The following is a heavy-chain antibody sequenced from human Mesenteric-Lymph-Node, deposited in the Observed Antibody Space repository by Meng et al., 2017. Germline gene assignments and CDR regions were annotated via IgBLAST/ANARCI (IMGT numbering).Heavy chain of an antibody. Sequence: ASVKVSCKASGYTFTGYYMHWVRQAPGQGLEWMGWINPNSGGTNYAQKFQGRVTMTRDTSISTAYMELSRLRSDDTAVYYCARVKYYYYGMDVWGQGTTVTVSS. CDR1: GYTFTGYY. J-gene: IGHJ6*02. CDR3: ARVKYYYYGMDV. V-gene: IGHV1-2*02. CDR2: INPNSGGT.